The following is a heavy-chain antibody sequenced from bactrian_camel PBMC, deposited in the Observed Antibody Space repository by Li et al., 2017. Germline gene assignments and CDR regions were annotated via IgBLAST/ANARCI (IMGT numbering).Heavy chain of an antibody. CDR3: AAEWPSRHSTCMDVIRRWGFSRGVFGY. CDR1: GHTYTGNC. D-gene: IGHD5*01. V-gene: IGHV3S1*01. Sequence: HVQLVESGGGLVQPGGSLRLSCAASGHTYTGNCMAWFRQPPGKEREGVAVIYTGDNSTYYSESVKGRFTISRDNARNTLDLQMNSLKVEDTAMYYCAAEWPSRHSTCMDVIRRWGFSRGVFGYWGQGTQVTVS. J-gene: IGHJ6*01. CDR2: IYTGDNST.